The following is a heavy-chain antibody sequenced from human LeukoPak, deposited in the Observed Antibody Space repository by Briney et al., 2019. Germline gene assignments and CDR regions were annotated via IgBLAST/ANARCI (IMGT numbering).Heavy chain of an antibody. CDR1: GFTFSSYA. V-gene: IGHV3-23*01. J-gene: IGHJ4*02. CDR2: ISGSGGST. Sequence: QPGGSLRLSCAASGFTFSSYAMSWVRQAPGKGLEWVSAISGSGGSTYYADSVKGRFTISRDNSKNTLYLQMNSLRAEDTAVYYCAKAIGWELPGYPFYFDYWGQGTLVTVSS. D-gene: IGHD1-26*01. CDR3: AKAIGWELPGYPFYFDY.